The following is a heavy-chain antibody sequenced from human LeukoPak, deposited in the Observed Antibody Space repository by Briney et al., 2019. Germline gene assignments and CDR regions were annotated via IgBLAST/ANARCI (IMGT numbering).Heavy chain of an antibody. D-gene: IGHD1-26*01. V-gene: IGHV1-18*01. CDR1: GYTFSSFG. CDR3: ARDGGDLLRVDY. Sequence: GASVKVSCKASGYTFSSFGIMWVRQAPGQGLDWMGWISVYNGDTRYAQKFQGRVTMTTDTSTSTAYMELRSLTSDDTAVYYCARDGGDLLRVDYWGQGTQVTVSS. J-gene: IGHJ4*02. CDR2: ISVYNGDT.